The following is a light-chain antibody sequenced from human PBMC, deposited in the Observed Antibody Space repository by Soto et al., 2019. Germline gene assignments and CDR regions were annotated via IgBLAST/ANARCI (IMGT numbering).Light chain of an antibody. J-gene: IGLJ2*01. V-gene: IGLV3-21*04. CDR1: NIGSKS. Sequence: SYELTQPPSVSVAPGKTARITCGGNNIGSKSVHWYQQKPGQAPVLVIYYDSDRPSGIPERFSGSNSGNTATLTISRVEAGDEADYYCQVWDSSSRVFGGVTKLTVL. CDR3: QVWDSSSRV. CDR2: YDS.